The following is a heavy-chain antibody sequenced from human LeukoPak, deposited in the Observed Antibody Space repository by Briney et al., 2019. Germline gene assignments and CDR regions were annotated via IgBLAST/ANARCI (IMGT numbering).Heavy chain of an antibody. CDR1: GFTFSTYP. CDR3: ARESYGYNYFDY. CDR2: ISESGGNT. Sequence: GGSLRLSCAASGFTFSTYPMSWVRQAPGRGLEWVSTISESGGNTHYADSVKGRFTISRDNSQNTLFLQMNSLRAEDTAVYYCARESYGYNYFDYWGQGTLVTVSS. V-gene: IGHV3-23*01. D-gene: IGHD5-24*01. J-gene: IGHJ4*02.